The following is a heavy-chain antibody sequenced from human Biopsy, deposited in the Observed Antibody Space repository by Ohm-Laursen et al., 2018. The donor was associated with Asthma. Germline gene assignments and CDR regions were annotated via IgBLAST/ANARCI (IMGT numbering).Heavy chain of an antibody. CDR1: GFTFGDYW. Sequence: SLRLSCTASGFTFGDYWMSWVRQVPGKGLEWVANIKHDGSEKNHVDSLRDRFTISRDNAKNSLYLQMNSLRAEDTAVYYCARTFHFWSRYHAEHYQLWGQGTLVTVSS. V-gene: IGHV3-7*01. CDR3: ARTFHFWSRYHAEHYQL. J-gene: IGHJ1*01. D-gene: IGHD3-3*02. CDR2: IKHDGSEK.